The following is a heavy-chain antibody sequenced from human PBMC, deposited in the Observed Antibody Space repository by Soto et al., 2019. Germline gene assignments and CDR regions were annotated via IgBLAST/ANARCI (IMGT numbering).Heavy chain of an antibody. Sequence: QVPLVQAGAEVKKPGASVKVSCKASGYTFTGYSMHWVRQAPVQGLEWMGWINPNSGGTNYAQKFQGWVTMTRDTAISPAYMELSRLRSDDTAVYYCARDLRKPIAGDGSSDYYYSGMDVWGQGTTVSVSS. CDR3: ARDLRKPIAGDGSSDYYYSGMDV. CDR1: GYTFTGYS. CDR2: INPNSGGT. V-gene: IGHV1-2*04. D-gene: IGHD6-19*01. J-gene: IGHJ6*02.